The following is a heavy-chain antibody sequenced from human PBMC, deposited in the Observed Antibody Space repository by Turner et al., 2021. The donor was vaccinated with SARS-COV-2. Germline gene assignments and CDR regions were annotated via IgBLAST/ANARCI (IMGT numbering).Heavy chain of an antibody. V-gene: IGHV3-73*01. D-gene: IGHD1-7*01. J-gene: IGHJ4*02. CDR3: AKGPRWNWDYFDY. Sequence: EVQLVESGGGLVQPGGSLKLSCAASGFTFSGSAMHWVRQASGKGLEWVGRIRSKANSYATAYAASVKGRFTISRDDSKNTLYLQMNSLRAEDTAVYYCAKGPRWNWDYFDYWGQGTLVTVSS. CDR1: GFTFSGSA. CDR2: IRSKANSYAT.